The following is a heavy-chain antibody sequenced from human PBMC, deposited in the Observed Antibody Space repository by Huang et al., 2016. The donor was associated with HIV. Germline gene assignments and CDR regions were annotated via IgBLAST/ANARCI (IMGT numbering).Heavy chain of an antibody. CDR3: AHIGRLGDYYMNV. D-gene: IGHD3-16*01. V-gene: IGHV2-5*02. Sequence: QITLKESGPTLIKPTQTLTLTCSFSGFSLNTKGVGVGWIRQHPGKALEWLVLIYWDDDKRYTPSLKNRITITKDTTKNHVVRTMTNMDPMDTGTYYCAHIGRLGDYYMNVWGKGTTVTVSS. CDR2: IYWDDDK. CDR1: GFSLNTKGVG. J-gene: IGHJ6*03.